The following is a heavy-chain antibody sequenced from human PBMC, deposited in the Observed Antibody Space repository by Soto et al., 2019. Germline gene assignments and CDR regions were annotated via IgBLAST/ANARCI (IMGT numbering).Heavy chain of an antibody. J-gene: IGHJ6*02. CDR3: AREETLYYYYGMDV. Sequence: VSVKVSCKASGYTFTSYGISWVRQAPGQGLEWMGWISAYNGNTNYAQKLQGRVTMTTDTSTSTAYMELRSLRSDDTAVYYCAREETLYYYYGMDVWGQGTTVTVSS. V-gene: IGHV1-18*01. CDR1: GYTFTSYG. CDR2: ISAYNGNT.